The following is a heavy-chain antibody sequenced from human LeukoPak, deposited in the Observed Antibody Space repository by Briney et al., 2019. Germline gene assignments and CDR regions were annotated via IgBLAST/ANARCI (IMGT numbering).Heavy chain of an antibody. D-gene: IGHD3-3*02. J-gene: IGHJ5*02. CDR1: GHTFTSYD. CDR3: TRGSIAVPYNWFDP. CDR2: MNPNSGNT. V-gene: IGHV1-8*01. Sequence: ASVKVSCKTSGHTFTSYDINWVRQATGQGLEWMGWMNPNSGNTGYAQNFQGRVTMTRDTSITTAYLELSSLRSEDTAIYFCTRGSIAVPYNWFDPWGQGTLVTVSS.